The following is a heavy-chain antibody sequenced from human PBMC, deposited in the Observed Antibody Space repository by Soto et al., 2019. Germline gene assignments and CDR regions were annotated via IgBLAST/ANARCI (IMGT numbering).Heavy chain of an antibody. D-gene: IGHD3-10*01. CDR2: IIPILGIA. CDR3: AREEVGYYFDY. J-gene: IGHJ4*02. Sequence: QVQLVQSGAEVKKPGSSVKVSCKASGGTFSSYTISWVRQAPGQGLEWMGRIIPILGIANYARKFQGRVTITADKSTSTAYMELSSLRSEDTAVYYCAREEVGYYFDYWGQGTLVTVSS. CDR1: GGTFSSYT. V-gene: IGHV1-69*08.